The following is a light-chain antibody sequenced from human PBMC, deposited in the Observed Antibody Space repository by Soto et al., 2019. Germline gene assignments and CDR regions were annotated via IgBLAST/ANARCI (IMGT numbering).Light chain of an antibody. CDR3: QQYYSSPQT. CDR2: GAS. CDR1: QSVSASF. Sequence: ETVLTQSPGTLSLSPGERATLTCRASQSVSASFLAWYQQKPGQAPRLLIYGASTRATGIPDRFSASGSGTDFTLTISRLEPEDFAVYYCQQYYSSPQTFGQGTKLEIK. J-gene: IGKJ2*01. V-gene: IGKV3-20*01.